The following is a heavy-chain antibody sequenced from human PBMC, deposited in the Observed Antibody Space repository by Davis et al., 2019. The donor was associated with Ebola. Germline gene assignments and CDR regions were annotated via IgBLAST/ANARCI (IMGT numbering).Heavy chain of an antibody. Sequence: SETLSLTCAVSGGSISSSNWWSWVRRPPGKGLEWIGEIYHSGSTNYKPSLKSRVTISVDKSKNQFSLKLTSVTAADTAVYYRARAVSAARFDYWGQGTLVTVSS. D-gene: IGHD2-2*01. J-gene: IGHJ4*02. V-gene: IGHV4-4*02. CDR3: ARAVSAARFDY. CDR2: IYHSGST. CDR1: GGSISSSNW.